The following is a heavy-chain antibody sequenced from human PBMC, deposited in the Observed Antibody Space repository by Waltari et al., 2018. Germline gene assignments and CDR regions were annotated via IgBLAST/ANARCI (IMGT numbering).Heavy chain of an antibody. CDR3: ARRAMTTGQYYFDY. CDR2: IYHSGST. J-gene: IGHJ4*02. V-gene: IGHV4-38-2*01. Sequence: QVQLQESGPGLVKPSETLSLTCAVSGYSISSGYYWGWIRQPPGKGLEWIGSIYHSGSTYYNPSLKSRVTISVDTSKNQFSLKLSSVTAADTAVYYCARRAMTTGQYYFDYWGQGTLVTVSS. CDR1: GYSISSGYY. D-gene: IGHD4-17*01.